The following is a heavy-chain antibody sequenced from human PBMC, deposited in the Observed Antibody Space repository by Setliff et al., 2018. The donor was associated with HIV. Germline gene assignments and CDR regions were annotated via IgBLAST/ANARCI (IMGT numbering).Heavy chain of an antibody. D-gene: IGHD3-10*02. V-gene: IGHV1-69*13. CDR3: ARIVRPSYYYYYYMDV. J-gene: IGHJ6*03. CDR1: GGTFSSYA. Sequence: SVKVSCKASGGTFSSYAISWVRQAPGQGLEWMGGIIPIFNTANYAQKFQGRVTITADESTSTAYMELSSLRSEDTAVYYCARIVRPSYYYYYYMDVWGKGATVTVSS. CDR2: IIPIFNTA.